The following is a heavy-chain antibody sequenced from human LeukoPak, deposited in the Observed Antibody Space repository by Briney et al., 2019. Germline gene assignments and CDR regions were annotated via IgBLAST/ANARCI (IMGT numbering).Heavy chain of an antibody. CDR3: AREDYSDAFDI. J-gene: IGHJ3*02. V-gene: IGHV4-31*03. Sequence: SQALSLTCTVSGASISDLGYYWSWIRQRPGEGLEWIGFFDYRGATYYNPSLKSRLTISLDTSKNQFSLNLSSVTAADTAVYYCAREDYSDAFDIWGRGTMVTVSS. D-gene: IGHD3-10*01. CDR2: FDYRGAT. CDR1: GASISDLGYY.